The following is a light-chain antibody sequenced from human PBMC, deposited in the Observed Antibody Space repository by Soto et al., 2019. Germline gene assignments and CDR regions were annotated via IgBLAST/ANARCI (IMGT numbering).Light chain of an antibody. CDR2: DVS. CDR3: SSYTSSSTLVV. Sequence: QSALTQPASVSGSPGQSITISCTGTSSDVGGYNYVSWYQQHPGNAPKLMIYDVSNRPSGVSNRFSGSKSGNTAYLTISGLQAEDEADYYCSSYTSSSTLVVFGGGTKLTVL. V-gene: IGLV2-14*01. CDR1: SSDVGGYNY. J-gene: IGLJ2*01.